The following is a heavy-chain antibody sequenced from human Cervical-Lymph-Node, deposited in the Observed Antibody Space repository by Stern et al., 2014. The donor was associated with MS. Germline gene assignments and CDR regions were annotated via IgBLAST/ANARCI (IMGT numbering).Heavy chain of an antibody. D-gene: IGHD6-19*01. Sequence: QVQLVQSGGGVVQTGRSLRLSCAASGFIFSTSGMHWVRQAPGKGLEWVALIWYDGSEKHYADSVKGRFTISRDNSKNRLYLEMNTLRAEDTAVYYCARDIDSSGNLYIQHWGQGTLVTVSP. V-gene: IGHV3-33*01. CDR1: GFIFSTSG. CDR3: ARDIDSSGNLYIQH. CDR2: IWYDGSEK. J-gene: IGHJ1*01.